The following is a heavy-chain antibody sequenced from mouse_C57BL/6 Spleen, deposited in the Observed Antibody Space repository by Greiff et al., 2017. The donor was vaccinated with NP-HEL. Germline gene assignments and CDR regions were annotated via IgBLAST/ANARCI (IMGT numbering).Heavy chain of an antibody. Sequence: VQLQQSGPELVKPGASVKISCKASGYSFTSYYIHWVKQRPGQGLEWIGWIYPGSGNTKYNEKFKGKATLTADTSSSTAYMQLSSLPIEDSAVYYCARSGDYDGLAYWGQGTLVTVSA. CDR1: GYSFTSYY. CDR2: IYPGSGNT. J-gene: IGHJ3*01. D-gene: IGHD2-4*01. CDR3: ARSGDYDGLAY. V-gene: IGHV1-66*01.